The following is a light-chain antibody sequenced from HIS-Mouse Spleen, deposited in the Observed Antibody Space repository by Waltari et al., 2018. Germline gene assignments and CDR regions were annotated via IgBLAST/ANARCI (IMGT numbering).Light chain of an antibody. Sequence: QSALTQPASVSGAPGQSITISCPGTRSDPGSYNLVSWYQQHPGKAPKLIIYEGSKRPSGVSNRFSGSKSGNTASLTISGLQAEDEADYYCCSYAGVVFGGGTKLTVL. CDR2: EGS. J-gene: IGLJ2*01. CDR1: RSDPGSYNL. CDR3: CSYAGVV. V-gene: IGLV2-23*01.